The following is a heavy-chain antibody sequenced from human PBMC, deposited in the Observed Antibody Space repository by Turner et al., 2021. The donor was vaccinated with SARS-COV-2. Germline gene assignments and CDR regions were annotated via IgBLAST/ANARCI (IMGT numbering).Heavy chain of an antibody. Sequence: QVQLVQSGAEVKTPGASVTVSCKASVYTFTTYDFNWVRQAAGQGLEWMGWMNPNSGHTAYAQKFQGRVTITRKTSISTVYMELSSLGSDDTAVYYCAGRDSNGYVGAFDMWGQGTMVTVSS. V-gene: IGHV1-8*03. D-gene: IGHD4-4*01. CDR1: VYTFTTYD. CDR3: AGRDSNGYVGAFDM. CDR2: MNPNSGHT. J-gene: IGHJ3*02.